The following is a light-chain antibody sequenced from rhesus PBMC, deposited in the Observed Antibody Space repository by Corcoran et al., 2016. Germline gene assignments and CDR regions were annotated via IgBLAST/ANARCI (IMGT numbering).Light chain of an antibody. V-gene: IGKV1-22*01. J-gene: IGKJ4*01. CDR3: QQYMRGPLT. CDR1: QRLNIY. Sequence: DIQMTQSPSSLSASIGDTVTINCRASQRLNIYLAWYQQKPGKAPKLLIYRASQLPTWVPSSVNGSGSWTYFTLTINNLQSDDFATYFCQQYMRGPLTFGGGTRVDLK. CDR2: RAS.